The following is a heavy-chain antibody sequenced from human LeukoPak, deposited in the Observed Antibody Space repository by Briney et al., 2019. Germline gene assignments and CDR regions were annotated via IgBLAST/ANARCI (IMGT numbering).Heavy chain of an antibody. CDR3: AILGGVRRTKRAFDI. Sequence: ASVNVSCKASGYTFTGYYMHWVRQAPGQGLEWMGWINPNSGGTNYAQKFQGRVTMTRDTSISTAYMELSRLRSDDTALYYCAILGGVRRTKRAFDIWGQGTMVTVSS. J-gene: IGHJ3*02. CDR1: GYTFTGYY. CDR2: INPNSGGT. D-gene: IGHD3-16*01. V-gene: IGHV1-2*02.